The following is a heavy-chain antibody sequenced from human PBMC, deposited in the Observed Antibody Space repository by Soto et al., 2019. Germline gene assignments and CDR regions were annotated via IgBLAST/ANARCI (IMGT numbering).Heavy chain of an antibody. Sequence: ASVKVSCKASGYSFNSYEISCVRQATGQGLEWMAWISPNRGTTGYAQSFQGRLSVTLNTSLTTVYMELSGLRSDDTAVYYCTRGSGWRTNQFEPGGQGTLVPVSS. CDR3: TRGSGWRTNQFEP. CDR1: GYSFNSYE. CDR2: ISPNRGTT. V-gene: IGHV1-8*01. D-gene: IGHD6-19*01. J-gene: IGHJ5*02.